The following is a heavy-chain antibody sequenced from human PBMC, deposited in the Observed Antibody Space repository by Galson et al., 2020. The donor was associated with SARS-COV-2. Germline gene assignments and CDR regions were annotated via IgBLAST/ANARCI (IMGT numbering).Heavy chain of an antibody. J-gene: IGHJ6*02. D-gene: IGHD2-15*01. V-gene: IGHV3-21*01. CDR3: ARFYCSGVNCYEGNYYYYGMDV. CDR2: ISSSSSYI. CDR1: GFTFSVYS. Sequence: GESLKISCAASGFTFSVYSMNWVRQAPGKGLEWVSSISSSSSYIYYANSVKGRFTISRDNAKNSLYLQMNSLRAEDTAVYYCARFYCSGVNCYEGNYYYYGMDVWGQGTTVTVSS.